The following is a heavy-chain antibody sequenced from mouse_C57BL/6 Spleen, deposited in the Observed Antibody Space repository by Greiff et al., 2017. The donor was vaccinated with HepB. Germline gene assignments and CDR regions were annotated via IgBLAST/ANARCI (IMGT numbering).Heavy chain of an antibody. CDR3: ARLDTTVVDYFDY. Sequence: VQLQQPGAELVKPGASVKMSCKASGYTFTSYWITWVKQRPGQGLEWIGDIYPGSGSTNYNEKFKSKATLTVDKSSSTAYMQLSSLTSEDSAVYYCARLDTTVVDYFDYWGQGTTLTVSS. D-gene: IGHD1-1*01. CDR2: IYPGSGST. CDR1: GYTFTSYW. J-gene: IGHJ2*01. V-gene: IGHV1-55*01.